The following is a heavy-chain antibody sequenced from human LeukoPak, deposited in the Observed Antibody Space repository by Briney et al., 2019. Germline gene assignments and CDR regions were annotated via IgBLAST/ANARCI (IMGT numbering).Heavy chain of an antibody. J-gene: IGHJ6*03. D-gene: IGHD3-10*01. CDR3: ASGSGSYRTPYYYMDV. CDR2: IYSGGST. Sequence: QPGGSLRLSCVASGFTVSSNYMSWVRQAPGKGLEWASVIYSGGSTYYADSVKGRFTISRDNPKNTLYLQMNSLRAEDTAVYYCASGSGSYRTPYYYMDVWGTGTAVTVSS. V-gene: IGHV3-53*01. CDR1: GFTVSSNY.